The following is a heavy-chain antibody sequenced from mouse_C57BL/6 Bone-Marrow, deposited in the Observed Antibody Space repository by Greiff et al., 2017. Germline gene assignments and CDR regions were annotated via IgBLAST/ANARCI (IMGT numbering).Heavy chain of an antibody. CDR1: EYEFPSHD. J-gene: IGHJ4*01. V-gene: IGHV5-2*01. Sequence: EVQLQESGGGLVQPGESLKLSCESYEYEFPSHDMSWVRKTPGKRLELIAAINSSGGSTYSPDTFKRRFLISIANTTKTLYLQMNSLTSDDTALYYSARYCRYDDWGQGTSVTVSS. CDR3: ARYCRYDD. D-gene: IGHD2-3*01. CDR2: INSSGGST.